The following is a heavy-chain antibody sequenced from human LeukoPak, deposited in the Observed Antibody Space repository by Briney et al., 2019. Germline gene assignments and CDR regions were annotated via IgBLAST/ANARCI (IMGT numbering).Heavy chain of an antibody. J-gene: IGHJ6*03. CDR2: IIPIFGTA. V-gene: IGHV1-69*13. D-gene: IGHD6-6*01. CDR3: ARDFRIAARPYYYYYMDV. CDR1: GGTFSSYA. Sequence: ASVKVSCKASGGTFSSYAISWVRQAPGQGLEWMGGIIPIFGTANYAQKFQGRVTITADESTSTAYMELSSLRSEDTAVYYCARDFRIAARPYYYYYMDVWGKGTTVTVSS.